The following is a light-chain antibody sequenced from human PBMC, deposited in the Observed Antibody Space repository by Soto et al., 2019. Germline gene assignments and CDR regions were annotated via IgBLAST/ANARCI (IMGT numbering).Light chain of an antibody. V-gene: IGLV2-14*01. J-gene: IGLJ2*01. Sequence: QSVLTQPASVSGSPGQSITISCTGTSSDVGGYNHVSWYQHSPGKAPKLILFAVSNRPSGVSHRFSGSKSGNTASLTISGHQADDEDDYYCCSSTSLSTVVFGGGTKLTVL. CDR3: CSSTSLSTVV. CDR2: AVS. CDR1: SSDVGGYNH.